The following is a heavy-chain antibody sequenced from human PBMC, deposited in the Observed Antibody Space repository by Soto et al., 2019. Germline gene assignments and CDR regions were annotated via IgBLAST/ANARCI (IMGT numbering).Heavy chain of an antibody. J-gene: IGHJ4*02. V-gene: IGHV4-59*01. CDR1: GGSLSSGF. D-gene: IGHD5-12*01. Sequence: QVQLQESGPGLVKPSETLSLTCSVSGGSLSSGFWGWFRQPPGKGLEWIGFIHYSGSTTYNPSLTSRLTISLATSKNPFSLRLSSVPAADTALYYCTVGGGWLTDYWGQGTLVTVSS. CDR2: IHYSGST. CDR3: TVGGGWLTDY.